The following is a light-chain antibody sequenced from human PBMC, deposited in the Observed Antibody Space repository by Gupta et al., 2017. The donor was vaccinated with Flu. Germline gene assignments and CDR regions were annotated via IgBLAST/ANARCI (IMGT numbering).Light chain of an antibody. CDR2: DAS. V-gene: IGKV3-11*01. J-gene: IGKJ5*01. CDR1: QSVSIY. CDR3: HQRSTSLT. Sequence: EIVLTQSPATLSLSPGERATLSCRASQSVSIYLAWYQQKPGQAPRLLIYDASNRATGITARFSGSGSRKDFTLTSSRREDEDFAVYYEHQRSTSLTFGQGTRVEIK.